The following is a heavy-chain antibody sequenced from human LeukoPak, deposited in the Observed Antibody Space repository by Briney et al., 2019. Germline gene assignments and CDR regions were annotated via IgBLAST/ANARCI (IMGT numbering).Heavy chain of an antibody. Sequence: ASVKVSCKASGYTFTDYYIHWVRQAPGQGPEWMGWFTPHSGGTNYAQRFQGRVTMTGDTPISSAYMELNSLGSDDTAVYYCVRGYCSGNTCYDPDFEHWGQGTLVSVSS. CDR1: GYTFTDYY. J-gene: IGHJ4*02. CDR3: VRGYCSGNTCYDPDFEH. D-gene: IGHD2-15*01. V-gene: IGHV1-2*02. CDR2: FTPHSGGT.